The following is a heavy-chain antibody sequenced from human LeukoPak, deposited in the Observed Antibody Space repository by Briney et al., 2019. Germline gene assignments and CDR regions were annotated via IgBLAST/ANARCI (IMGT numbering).Heavy chain of an antibody. D-gene: IGHD2-21*02. CDR3: ARNTETAIPLPYYFDY. V-gene: IGHV1-3*01. J-gene: IGHJ4*02. Sequence: ASVTVSCTASGYTFTSYAMHWVRQAPGQRLEWMGWINAGNGNTKYSQKFQGRVTITRDTSASTAYMDLSSLRSEDTAVYYCARNTETAIPLPYYFDYWGQGTLVTVSS. CDR2: INAGNGNT. CDR1: GYTFTSYA.